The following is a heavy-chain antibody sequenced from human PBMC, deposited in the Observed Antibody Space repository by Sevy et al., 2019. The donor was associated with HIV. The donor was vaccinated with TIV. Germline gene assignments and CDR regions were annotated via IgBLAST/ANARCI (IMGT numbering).Heavy chain of an antibody. J-gene: IGHJ4*02. CDR3: ARLCDVRSTSCYLDY. Sequence: GESLKISCKGSGYSFTSYWISWVRQMPGKGLEWMGRIDPSDSYTNYSPSFQGHVTISADKSISTAYLQWSSLKASDTAMYYCARLCDVRSTSCYLDYWGQGTLVTVSS. CDR2: IDPSDSYT. D-gene: IGHD2-2*01. CDR1: GYSFTSYW. V-gene: IGHV5-10-1*01.